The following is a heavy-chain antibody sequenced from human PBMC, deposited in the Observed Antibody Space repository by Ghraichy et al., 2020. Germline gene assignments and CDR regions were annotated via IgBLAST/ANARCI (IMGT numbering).Heavy chain of an antibody. CDR1: GYTFTGYY. Sequence: ASVKVSCKASGYTFTGYYMHWVRQAPGQGLEWMGWINPNSGGTNYAQKFQGWVTMTRDTSISTAYMELSRLRSDDTAVYYCARGIVVDNWNYPYGMDVWGQGTTVTVSS. CDR3: ARGIVVDNWNYPYGMDV. CDR2: INPNSGGT. D-gene: IGHD1-7*01. J-gene: IGHJ6*02. V-gene: IGHV1-2*04.